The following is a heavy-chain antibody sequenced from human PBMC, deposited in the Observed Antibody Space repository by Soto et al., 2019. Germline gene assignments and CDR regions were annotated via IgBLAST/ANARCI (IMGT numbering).Heavy chain of an antibody. Sequence: GASVKVSCKASGGTLSSYAISWVRQAPGQGLEWMGGIIPIFGTTNYAQKFQGRVTITADESTSTAYMELSSLRSEDTAVYYCAQPGYCSGGSCYASPHIVYRGQGTLGTVSS. CDR2: IIPIFGTT. CDR3: AQPGYCSGGSCYASPHIVY. D-gene: IGHD2-15*01. V-gene: IGHV1-69*13. CDR1: GGTLSSYA. J-gene: IGHJ4*02.